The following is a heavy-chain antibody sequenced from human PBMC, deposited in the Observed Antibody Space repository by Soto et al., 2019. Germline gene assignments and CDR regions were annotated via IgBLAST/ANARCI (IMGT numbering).Heavy chain of an antibody. J-gene: IGHJ4*02. V-gene: IGHV3-53*01. Sequence: EVQLVESGGGLIQPGGSLRLSCAVSGFTVSNNYMSWVRQAPGKGLEGVSVIYSGGYTAYGDSVKGRFTISRDNSKNHLYVKINSQGADDPAVYYWGTPAGGGGYWGQGTLVTVSS. CDR2: IYSGGYT. CDR3: GTPAGGGGY. D-gene: IGHD3-10*01. CDR1: GFTVSNNY.